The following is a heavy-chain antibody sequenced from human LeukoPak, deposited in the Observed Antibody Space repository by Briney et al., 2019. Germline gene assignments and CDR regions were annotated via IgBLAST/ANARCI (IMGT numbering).Heavy chain of an antibody. CDR2: IRYDGTNK. CDR1: GFTFSSYA. V-gene: IGHV3-30*02. Sequence: PGGSLRLSXAASGFTFSSYAMHWVRQAPGKGLEWVAFIRYDGTNKYYADSVKGRFTISRDNSKNTLYLQMNSLRAEDTAVYYCAKSEGDFWSGYYTGYWGQGTLVTVSS. CDR3: AKSEGDFWSGYYTGY. J-gene: IGHJ4*02. D-gene: IGHD3-3*01.